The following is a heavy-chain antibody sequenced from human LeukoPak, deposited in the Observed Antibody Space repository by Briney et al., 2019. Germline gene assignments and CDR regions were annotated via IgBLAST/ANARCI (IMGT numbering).Heavy chain of an antibody. D-gene: IGHD6-13*01. CDR2: IYPGDSDT. V-gene: IGHV5-51*01. Sequence: GESLKISCKGSGYTFPRYWIGWVRQRPGKGLELMGIIYPGDSDTRYSPSFQGQVTISADKSISTAYLQWSSLKASDTAMYFCARSYSSWRSYDYWGQGTLVTVSS. CDR3: ARSYSSWRSYDY. CDR1: GYTFPRYW. J-gene: IGHJ4*02.